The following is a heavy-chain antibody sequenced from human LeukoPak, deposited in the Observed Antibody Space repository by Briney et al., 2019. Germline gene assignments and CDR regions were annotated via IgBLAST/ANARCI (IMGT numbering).Heavy chain of an antibody. V-gene: IGHV3-9*03. CDR2: ISWNSGSI. Sequence: GGSLRLSCAASGSTFDDYAMHWVRQAPGKGLEWVSGISWNSGSIGYADSVEGRFTISRDNAKNSLYLQMNSLRAEDMALYYCAKDMYSGSYLDAFDIWGQGTMVTVSS. CDR1: GSTFDDYA. CDR3: AKDMYSGSYLDAFDI. D-gene: IGHD1-26*01. J-gene: IGHJ3*02.